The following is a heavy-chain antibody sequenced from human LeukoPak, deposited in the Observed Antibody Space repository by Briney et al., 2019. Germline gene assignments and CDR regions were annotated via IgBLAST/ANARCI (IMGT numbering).Heavy chain of an antibody. V-gene: IGHV4-31*03. CDR1: GGSLSSGGYN. J-gene: IGHJ5*02. CDR3: ARSPTGYCSSTSCRYNWFDP. Sequence: SQTLSLTCTVSGGSLSSGGYNWNWIRQHPGEGLEWIGYIYYSGSTYYNPSLKSRVTISVDTSENQFSLKLSSVTAADTAMYYCARSPTGYCSSTSCRYNWFDPWGQGTLVTVSS. CDR2: IYYSGST. D-gene: IGHD2-2*01.